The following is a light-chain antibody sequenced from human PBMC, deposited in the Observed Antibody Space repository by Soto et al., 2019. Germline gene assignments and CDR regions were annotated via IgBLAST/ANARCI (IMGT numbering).Light chain of an antibody. J-gene: IGLJ2*01. CDR3: SSYTSAGTLV. CDR1: SSDVGGCNY. CDR2: EVR. V-gene: IGLV2-14*01. Sequence: QSALTQPASVSGSPGQSITISCTGTSSDVGGCNYVSWYQQHPGKAPKLVIYEVRNRPSGISNRFSGSKSGYTASLTISGLQAEDEADYYCSSYTSAGTLVFGGGTKLTVL.